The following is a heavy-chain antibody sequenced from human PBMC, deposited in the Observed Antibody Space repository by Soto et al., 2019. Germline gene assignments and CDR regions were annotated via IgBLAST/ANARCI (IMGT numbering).Heavy chain of an antibody. CDR3: AKDHYQMSRYYYNYGMEV. J-gene: IGHJ6*04. V-gene: IGHV3-74*01. Sequence: WGSLRLSCAASGFTFSSYWMHWVRQTPEKGLVWVSHIDSDGSSTYYADSVKGRFTISRDNSKNTLSLQMNSLRAEDTAIYFCAKDHYQMSRYYYNYGMEVWGKGNTVT. CDR1: GFTFSSYW. D-gene: IGHD2-15*01. CDR2: IDSDGSST.